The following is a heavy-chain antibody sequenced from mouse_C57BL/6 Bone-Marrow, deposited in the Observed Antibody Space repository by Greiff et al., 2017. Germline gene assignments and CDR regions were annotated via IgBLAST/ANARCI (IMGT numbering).Heavy chain of an antibody. V-gene: IGHV5-9*01. CDR3: AGRGGFSWFAY. CDR2: ISGGGGNT. J-gene: IGHJ3*01. CDR1: GFTFSSYT. Sequence: EVMLVESGGGLVKPGGSLKLSCAASGFTFSSYTMPWVRQTPVKRLEWVATISGGGGNTYYPDSVKGRFTIARDNAKNTLYLQMSSLRSEDTALDYCAGRGGFSWFAYWGQGTLVTVSA.